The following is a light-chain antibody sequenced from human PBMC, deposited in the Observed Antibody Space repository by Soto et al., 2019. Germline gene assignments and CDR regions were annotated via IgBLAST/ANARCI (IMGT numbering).Light chain of an antibody. J-gene: IGLJ2*01. V-gene: IGLV2-14*03. Sequence: QSALTQPASVSGSPGQSITISCTGTSRDVGGYKYVSWYQQHVGKAPKVILYDVSNRPSGVSNRFSGSKSGNTASLTISGLQAEDEADYYCSSYTNNNILIFGGGTKVTVL. CDR2: DVS. CDR1: SRDVGGYKY. CDR3: SSYTNNNILI.